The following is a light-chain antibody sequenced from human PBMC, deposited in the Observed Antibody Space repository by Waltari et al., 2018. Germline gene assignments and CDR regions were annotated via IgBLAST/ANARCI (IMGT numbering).Light chain of an antibody. CDR3: QQYDGNVFT. CDR2: VTS. V-gene: IGKV3-20*01. CDR1: QTVNSAH. J-gene: IGKJ3*01. Sequence: EFVLTQSPATLSSSPGERATLSCRASQTVNSAHTSWYQQKAGQPPRLLAYVTSTRATGIPDRFSGSGSGTDFTLTISRLEPEDSAVYYCQQYDGNVFTIGPGSVVEI.